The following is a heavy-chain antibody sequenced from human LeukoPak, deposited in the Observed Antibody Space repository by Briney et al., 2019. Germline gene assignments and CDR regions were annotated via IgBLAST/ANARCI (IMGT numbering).Heavy chain of an antibody. Sequence: SETLSLTCTVSGGSISSSSYYWGWIRQPPGKGLEWIGEINHSGSTNYNPSLKSRVTISVDTSKNQFSLKLSSVTAADTAVYYCARAPNPAVGFDYWGQGTLVTVSS. CDR1: GGSISSSSYY. D-gene: IGHD6-19*01. J-gene: IGHJ4*02. V-gene: IGHV4-39*07. CDR3: ARAPNPAVGFDY. CDR2: INHSGST.